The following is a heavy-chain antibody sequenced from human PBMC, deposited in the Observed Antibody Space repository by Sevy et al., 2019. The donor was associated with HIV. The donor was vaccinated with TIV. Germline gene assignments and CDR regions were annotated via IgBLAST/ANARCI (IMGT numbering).Heavy chain of an antibody. J-gene: IGHJ5*02. V-gene: IGHV4-30-2*01. D-gene: IGHD6-13*01. CDR1: GGSISSGGYS. CDR2: IYHSGST. CDR3: ARDRIAAAGLGWFDP. Sequence: SETLSLTCAVSGGSISSGGYSWSWIRQPPGKGLEWIGYIYHSGSTYYNPSLKSRVTISVDRSKNQFSLKLSSVTAADTAVYYCARDRIAAAGLGWFDPWGQGTLVTVSS.